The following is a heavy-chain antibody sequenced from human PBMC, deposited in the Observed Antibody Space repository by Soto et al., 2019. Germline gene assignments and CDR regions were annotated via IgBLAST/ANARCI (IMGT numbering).Heavy chain of an antibody. Sequence: SETLSLTCTVSGVSIHNSHSFWAWIRQPPGKGLQFIASVYHNGGAHYNSSLKSRVTISVDTANNQVSLRMRSLTAADTTFYYCGRVVEGATRHTDPDSWGQGILVTVSS. D-gene: IGHD2-21*01. CDR3: GRVVEGATRHTDPDS. V-gene: IGHV4-39*01. CDR2: VYHNGGA. J-gene: IGHJ5*01. CDR1: GVSIHNSHSF.